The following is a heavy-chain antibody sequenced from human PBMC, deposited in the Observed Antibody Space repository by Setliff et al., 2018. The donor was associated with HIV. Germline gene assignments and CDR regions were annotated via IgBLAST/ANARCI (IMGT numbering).Heavy chain of an antibody. Sequence: GGSLRLSCAASGFTFNTYTMNWVRQAPGKGLEWVSYISPNGNSMYYADSVKGRFTISRDNAKNSLYLQMNSLRAEDTAVYYCARSLYDSSMNVIWGQGTMVTVSS. V-gene: IGHV3-48*04. CDR2: ISPNGNSM. CDR3: ARSLYDSSMNVI. J-gene: IGHJ3*02. CDR1: GFTFNTYT. D-gene: IGHD3-22*01.